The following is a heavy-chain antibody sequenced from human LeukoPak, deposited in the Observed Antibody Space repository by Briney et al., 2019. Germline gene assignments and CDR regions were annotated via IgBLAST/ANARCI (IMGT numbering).Heavy chain of an antibody. CDR2: ISYDGSNK. CDR3: ARVNSSSWYGAFDI. Sequence: GGSLSLSCAASGFTFSSYAMHWVRQAPGKGLEWVAVISYDGSNKYYADSVKGRFTISRDNSKNTLYLQMNSLRAEDTAVYYCARVNSSSWYGAFDIWGQGTMVTVSS. V-gene: IGHV3-30*04. J-gene: IGHJ3*02. D-gene: IGHD6-13*01. CDR1: GFTFSSYA.